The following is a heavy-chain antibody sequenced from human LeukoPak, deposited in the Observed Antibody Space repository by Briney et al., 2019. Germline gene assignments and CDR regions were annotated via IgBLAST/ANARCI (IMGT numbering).Heavy chain of an antibody. Sequence: SSETLSLTCTVPSGSISGYYWSWIRQPPGKGLEWIGEINHSGSTNYNPSLKSRVTISVDTSKNQFSLKLSSVTAADTAVYYCARDGVYRPNWFDPWGQGTLVTVSS. CDR1: SGSISGYY. V-gene: IGHV4-34*01. J-gene: IGHJ5*02. D-gene: IGHD3-10*01. CDR2: INHSGST. CDR3: ARDGVYRPNWFDP.